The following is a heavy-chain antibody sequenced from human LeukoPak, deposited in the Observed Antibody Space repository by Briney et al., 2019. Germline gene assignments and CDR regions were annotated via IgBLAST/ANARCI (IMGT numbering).Heavy chain of an antibody. Sequence: SETLSLTCAVYGGSFSGYYWGWIRQPPGKGLGWIGEINHSGSTNYNPSLKSRVTISVDTSKNQFSLKLSSVTAADTAVYYCARMSPGSSGQSYYYGMDVWGQGTTVTVSS. J-gene: IGHJ6*02. V-gene: IGHV4-34*01. D-gene: IGHD6-19*01. CDR2: INHSGST. CDR3: ARMSPGSSGQSYYYGMDV. CDR1: GGSFSGYY.